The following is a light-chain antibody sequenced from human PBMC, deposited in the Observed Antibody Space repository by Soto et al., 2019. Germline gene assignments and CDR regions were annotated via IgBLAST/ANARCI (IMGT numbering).Light chain of an antibody. Sequence: DIVITQSPLSLTVIVGENEYISFRSVRSILYSDGNNYLNWFQQRPGQSPRRLIYKVSNRDSGVPDRFSGSGSGTDFTLEISRVEAEDVGVYYCMQGTHWPWTLGKGTKVDIK. CDR2: KVS. CDR1: RSILYSDGNNY. V-gene: IGKV2-30*01. J-gene: IGKJ1*01. CDR3: MQGTHWPWT.